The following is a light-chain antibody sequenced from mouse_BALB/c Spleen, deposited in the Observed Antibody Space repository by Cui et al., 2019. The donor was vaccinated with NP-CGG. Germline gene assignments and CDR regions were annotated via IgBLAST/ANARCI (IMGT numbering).Light chain of an antibody. CDR3: ALWYSNHWV. V-gene: IGLV1*01. CDR1: TGAVTTSNY. J-gene: IGLJ1*01. Sequence: HVAVTPAPTPTTSPGETVTLTCRSSTGAVTTSNYANWVQEKPDHLFTGLIGGTNNRAPGVPARFSGSLIGDKAALTITGAQAEDEAIYFCALWYSNHWVFGGGTKLTVL. CDR2: GTN.